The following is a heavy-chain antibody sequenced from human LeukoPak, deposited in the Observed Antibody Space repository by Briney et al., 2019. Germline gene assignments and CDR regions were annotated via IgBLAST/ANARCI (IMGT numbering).Heavy chain of an antibody. CDR2: INPSGGST. D-gene: IGHD3-3*01. Sequence: GASVKVSCKASGYTFTSYYMHWVRQAPGRGLEWMGIINPSGGSTSYAQKFQGRVTMTRDTSTSTVYMELSSLRSEDTAVYYCARAFTQNYDFWSGYWDYWGQGTLVTVSS. J-gene: IGHJ4*02. V-gene: IGHV1-46*03. CDR3: ARAFTQNYDFWSGYWDY. CDR1: GYTFTSYY.